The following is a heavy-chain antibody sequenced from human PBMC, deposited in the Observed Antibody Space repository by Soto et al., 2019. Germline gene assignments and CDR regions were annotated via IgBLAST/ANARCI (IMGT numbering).Heavy chain of an antibody. CDR2: INPNSGGT. V-gene: IGHV1-2*04. CDR1: GYTFTGYY. CDR3: ARDVSLRGYDILTGYYNYYYYYGMDV. J-gene: IGHJ6*02. D-gene: IGHD3-9*01. Sequence: SVKVSCEASGYTFTGYYMHWVRQAPVQGLEWMGWINPNSGGTNYAQKFQGWVTMTRDTSISTAYMELSRLRSDDTAVYYCARDVSLRGYDILTGYYNYYYYYGMDVWGQGTTVTVSS.